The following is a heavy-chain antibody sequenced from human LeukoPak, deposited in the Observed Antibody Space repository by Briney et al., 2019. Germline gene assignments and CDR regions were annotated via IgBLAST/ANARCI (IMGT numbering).Heavy chain of an antibody. J-gene: IGHJ4*02. CDR3: AKVPTPRYGDRCYFDY. D-gene: IGHD4-17*01. Sequence: PGGSLRLSCAASGFTFSSYAMSWVRQAPGKGLEWVSAISGSGGSTYYADSVKGRFTISRDNSKNTLYLQMNSLRAEDTAVYYCAKVPTPRYGDRCYFDYWGQGTLVTVSS. CDR1: GFTFSSYA. CDR2: ISGSGGST. V-gene: IGHV3-23*01.